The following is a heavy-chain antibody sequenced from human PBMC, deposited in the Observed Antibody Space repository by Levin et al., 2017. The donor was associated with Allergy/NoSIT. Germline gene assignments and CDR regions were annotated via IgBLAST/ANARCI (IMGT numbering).Heavy chain of an antibody. CDR2: IVGSGVNT. J-gene: IGHJ3*02. Sequence: GESLKISCAASGFTFASYAMSWVRQAPGKGLEWVSAIVGSGVNTYYADSVKGRFTISRDNSKNTLYLEMNSLRAEDTAVYYCARDRGGGYSSSWYAFDIWGHGTMVTVSS. D-gene: IGHD6-13*01. CDR3: ARDRGGGYSSSWYAFDI. CDR1: GFTFASYA. V-gene: IGHV3-23*01.